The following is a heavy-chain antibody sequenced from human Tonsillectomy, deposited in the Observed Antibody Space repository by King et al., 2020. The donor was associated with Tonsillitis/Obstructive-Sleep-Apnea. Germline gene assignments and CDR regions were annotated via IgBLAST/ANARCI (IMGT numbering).Heavy chain of an antibody. CDR3: ARVSGGAWDYYMDV. J-gene: IGHJ6*03. D-gene: IGHD2-21*02. CDR1: GYKFTIYW. V-gene: IGHV5-10-1*01. CDR2: IDPIDSYT. Sequence: QLVQSGTEVKKPGESLRISCKGSGYKFTIYWITWVRQMPGKGLEWMGRIDPIDSYTNYSPSFQGHVTISADKSISTAYLQWSSLKASDTATYYCARVSGGAWDYYMDVWGKGTTVTVSS.